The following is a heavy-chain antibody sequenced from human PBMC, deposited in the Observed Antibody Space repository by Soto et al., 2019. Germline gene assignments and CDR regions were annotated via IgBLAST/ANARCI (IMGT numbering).Heavy chain of an antibody. J-gene: IGHJ6*02. Sequence: SVKVSCKASGGTFSSYAISWVRQAPGQGLEWMEGIIPIFGTANYAQKFQGRVTITADKSTSTAYMELSSLRSEDTAVYYCASRGVEMATIKRYYYGMDVWGQGTTVTVSS. CDR2: IIPIFGTA. V-gene: IGHV1-69*06. CDR3: ASRGVEMATIKRYYYGMDV. D-gene: IGHD5-12*01. CDR1: GGTFSSYA.